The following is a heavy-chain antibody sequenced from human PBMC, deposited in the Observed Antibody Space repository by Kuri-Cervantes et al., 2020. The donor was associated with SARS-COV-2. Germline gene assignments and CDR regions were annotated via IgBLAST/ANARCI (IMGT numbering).Heavy chain of an antibody. J-gene: IGHJ4*02. V-gene: IGHV3-72*01. Sequence: GESLKISCAASGFILSDHYMDWVRQAPGKGLERVGRMKNKENGYTTDYAASVKGRFTILRDDSKNLLYLQLNSLKTEDTAVYFCSREYYYDRSAYNYPPAILGYWGQGILVTVSS. CDR1: GFILSDHY. CDR2: MKNKENGYTT. CDR3: SREYYYDRSAYNYPPAILGY. D-gene: IGHD3-22*01.